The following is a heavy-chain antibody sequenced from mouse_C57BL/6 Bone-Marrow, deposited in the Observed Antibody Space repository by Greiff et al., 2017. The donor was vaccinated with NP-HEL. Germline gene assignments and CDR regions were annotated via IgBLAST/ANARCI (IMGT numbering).Heavy chain of an antibody. Sequence: VQLQQSGAELVRPGASVKLSCTASGFNIKDDYMHWVKQRPEQGLEWIGWIDPENGDTEYASKFQGKATITADTSSNTAYLQLSSLTSEDNAVYYCTTAGTYYFDYWGQGTTLTVSS. V-gene: IGHV14-4*01. D-gene: IGHD4-1*01. CDR2: IDPENGDT. CDR3: TTAGTYYFDY. J-gene: IGHJ2*01. CDR1: GFNIKDDY.